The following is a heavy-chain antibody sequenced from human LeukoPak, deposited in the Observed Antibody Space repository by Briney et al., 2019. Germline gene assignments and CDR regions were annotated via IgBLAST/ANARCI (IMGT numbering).Heavy chain of an antibody. D-gene: IGHD2-21*01. CDR3: ARVKGGYSGDRYWYFDL. Sequence: SETLSLTCTVSGGSISSYYWSWIRQPPGKGLEWIGYIYYSGSTNYNPSLKSRVTISVDTSKNQFSLKLSSVTAADTAVYYCARVKGGYSGDRYWYFDLWGRGTLVTVSS. CDR2: IYYSGST. V-gene: IGHV4-59*08. CDR1: GGSISSYY. J-gene: IGHJ2*01.